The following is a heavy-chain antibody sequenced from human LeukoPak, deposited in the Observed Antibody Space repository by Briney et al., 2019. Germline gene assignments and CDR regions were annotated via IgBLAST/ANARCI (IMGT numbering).Heavy chain of an antibody. CDR3: ARVGYYGSGSYYNV. CDR2: FYYSGSS. Sequence: SQTLSLTCTVSGGSISSGGYYWSWIRQHPGKGLEWIGYFYYSGSSYYNPSLKSRVTISVDTSKNQFSLKLSSVSAADTAVYYCARVGYYGSGSYYNVWGEGTLVTVSS. V-gene: IGHV4-31*03. D-gene: IGHD3-10*01. CDR1: GGSISSGGYY. J-gene: IGHJ4*02.